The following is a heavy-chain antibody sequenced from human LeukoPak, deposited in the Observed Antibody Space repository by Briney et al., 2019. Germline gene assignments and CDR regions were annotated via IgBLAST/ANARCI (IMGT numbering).Heavy chain of an antibody. Sequence: PGGSLRLSCAASGFTFSSYGMHWVRQAPGKGLEWVAVIPYDGSNKYYADSVKGRFTISRDNSKNTLYLQMNSLRAEDTAVCYCAKDVGYCSGGSSWCYFDYWGQGTLVTVSS. CDR2: IPYDGSNK. D-gene: IGHD2-15*01. V-gene: IGHV3-30*18. J-gene: IGHJ4*02. CDR1: GFTFSSYG. CDR3: AKDVGYCSGGSSWCYFDY.